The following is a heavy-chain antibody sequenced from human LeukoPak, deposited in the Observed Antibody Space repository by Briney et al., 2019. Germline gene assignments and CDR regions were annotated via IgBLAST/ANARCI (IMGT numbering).Heavy chain of an antibody. J-gene: IGHJ4*02. V-gene: IGHV3-30*03. Sequence: PGGSLRLSCAASGFTFSSYGMHWVRQAPGKGLEWVAVISYDGSNKYYADSVKGRFTISRDNSKNTLYLQTNSLRAEDTAVYYCAREGGAAAGPFDYWGQGTLVTVSS. CDR3: AREGGAAAGPFDY. CDR1: GFTFSSYG. CDR2: ISYDGSNK. D-gene: IGHD6-13*01.